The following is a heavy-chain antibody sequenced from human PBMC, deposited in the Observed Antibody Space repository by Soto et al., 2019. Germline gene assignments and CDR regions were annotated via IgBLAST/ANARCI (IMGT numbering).Heavy chain of an antibody. CDR1: GYTFTSYG. Sequence: ASVKVCCKASGYTFTSYGISWVRQAPGQGLEWMGWISAYNGNTNYAQKLQGRVTITRDTSATTAYLEVDSLRSEDTAIYYCARVAPSGGSVPRFDPWGQGTPVTVSS. CDR3: ARVAPSGGSVPRFDP. CDR2: ISAYNGNT. V-gene: IGHV1-18*01. D-gene: IGHD3-10*01. J-gene: IGHJ5*02.